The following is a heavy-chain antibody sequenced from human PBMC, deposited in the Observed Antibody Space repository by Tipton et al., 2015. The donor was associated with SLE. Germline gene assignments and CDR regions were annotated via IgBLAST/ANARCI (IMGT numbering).Heavy chain of an antibody. CDR2: IHHSGST. J-gene: IGHJ4*02. V-gene: IGHV4-59*11. CDR1: DDSIGSHH. D-gene: IGHD3-10*01. Sequence: TLSLTCTVSDDSIGSHHWSWIRQPPGKGLEWIAYIHHSGSTKSNPSLTDRVTVSLDKSDGHFSLKLNSVTAADTATYYCVRDRGDGSGSYFDHWGQGTLVTVSS. CDR3: VRDRGDGSGSYFDH.